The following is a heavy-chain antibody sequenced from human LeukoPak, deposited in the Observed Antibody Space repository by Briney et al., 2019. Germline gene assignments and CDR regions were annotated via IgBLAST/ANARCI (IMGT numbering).Heavy chain of an antibody. CDR3: AKGGSGWSVSLFDP. Sequence: SQTLSLTCAISGDSLSSNSAAWNWIRQSPSRGLEWLGRTYYRYKWYDDYAVSVKSRITINPDTSKNQVSLQLNSVTPEDTAVYYCAKGGSGWSVSLFDPWGQGTLVTVSS. J-gene: IGHJ5*02. D-gene: IGHD6-13*01. V-gene: IGHV6-1*01. CDR2: TYYRYKWYD. CDR1: GDSLSSNSAA.